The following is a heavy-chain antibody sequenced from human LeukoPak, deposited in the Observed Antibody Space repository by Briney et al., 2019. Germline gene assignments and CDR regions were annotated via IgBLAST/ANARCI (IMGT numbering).Heavy chain of an antibody. CDR3: ARDYRGETGY. CDR2: IIPIFGTA. Sequence: GSSVKVSCKASGGTFSSYAISWVRQAPGQGLEWMGGIIPIFGTANYAQKLQGRVTMTTDTSTSTAYMELRSLRSDDTAVYYCARDYRGETGYWGQGTLVTVSS. CDR1: GGTFSSYA. D-gene: IGHD3-10*01. V-gene: IGHV1-69*05. J-gene: IGHJ4*02.